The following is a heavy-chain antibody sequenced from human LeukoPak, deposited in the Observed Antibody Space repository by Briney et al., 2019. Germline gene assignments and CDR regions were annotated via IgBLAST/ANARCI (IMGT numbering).Heavy chain of an antibody. Sequence: SETLSLTCTVSGGSISSYYWSWIRQPPGKGLEWIGYIYYSGSTNYNPSLKSRVTISVDTSKNQFSLKLSSETAADTAVYYCARRVAGGIYGMDVWGQGTTVTVSS. V-gene: IGHV4-59*08. CDR3: ARRVAGGIYGMDV. J-gene: IGHJ6*02. CDR2: IYYSGST. CDR1: GGSISSYY. D-gene: IGHD6-19*01.